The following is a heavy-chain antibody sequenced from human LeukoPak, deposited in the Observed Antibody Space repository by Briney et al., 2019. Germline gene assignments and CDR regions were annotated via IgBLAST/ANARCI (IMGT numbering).Heavy chain of an antibody. CDR3: VRWIASGSGIYWYFDV. J-gene: IGHJ2*01. CDR2: ISISSSTI. CDR1: GFTFTDYF. Sequence: KPGGSLRLSCAASGFTFTDYFMSWIRQAPGKGLEWVSYISISSSTIYYADSVKGRFTISRDNAENSLFLQMNSLRAEDTAVYYCVRWIASGSGIYWYFDVWGRGTLVTVSS. D-gene: IGHD1-26*01. V-gene: IGHV3-11*04.